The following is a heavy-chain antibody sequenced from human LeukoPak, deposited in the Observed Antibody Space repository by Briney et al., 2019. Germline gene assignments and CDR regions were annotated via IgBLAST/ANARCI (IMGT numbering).Heavy chain of an antibody. Sequence: SGPALVKPTQTLTLTCTFSGFSLTTSGMCVSWIRQPPGKALEWLARIDWNDDKYYSTSLKTRLTISKDTSKNQVVLTMTNMDPVDTATYYCARTGYTYAQFDYWGQGTLVTVSS. CDR3: ARTGYTYAQFDY. D-gene: IGHD5-18*01. J-gene: IGHJ4*02. CDR2: IDWNDDK. V-gene: IGHV2-70*11. CDR1: GFSLTTSGMC.